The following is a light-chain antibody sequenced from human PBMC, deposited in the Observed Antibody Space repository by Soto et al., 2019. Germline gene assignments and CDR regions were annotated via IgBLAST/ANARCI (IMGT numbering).Light chain of an antibody. V-gene: IGLV2-8*01. J-gene: IGLJ1*01. CDR3: MSYAGGNRFV. Sequence: QSALTQPPSASGSPGQSVTISCAGTINDVGGYNYVSWYQQHPGKVPQLMIYQVTKRPSGVPDRFSASKSDTTASLTISWLQAEDEGDYYCMSYAGGNRFVFGTGTKLTVL. CDR1: INDVGGYNY. CDR2: QVT.